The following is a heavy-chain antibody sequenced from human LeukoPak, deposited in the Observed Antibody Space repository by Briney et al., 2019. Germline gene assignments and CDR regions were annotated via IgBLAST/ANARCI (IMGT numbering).Heavy chain of an antibody. V-gene: IGHV1-2*02. D-gene: IGHD5-12*01. CDR3: ARDPLAYSGYADFFDY. J-gene: IGHJ4*02. CDR1: GYTFAAYY. CDR2: IRPNSGVT. Sequence: ASVKVSCKASGYTFAAYYMYWVRQAPGQGLEWMGWIRPNSGVTNYTQKFQGRVTMTRDTSISTAYMELSRLRSDDTAVYYCARDPLAYSGYADFFDYWGQGTLVTVSS.